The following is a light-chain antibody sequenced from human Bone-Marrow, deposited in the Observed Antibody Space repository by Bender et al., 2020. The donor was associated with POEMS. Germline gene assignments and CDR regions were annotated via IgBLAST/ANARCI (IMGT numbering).Light chain of an antibody. V-gene: IGLV2-8*01. CDR1: SSDVGGYNY. Sequence: QSALTQPPSASGSPGQSVAISCTGTSSDVGGYNYVSWYQQHSGKAPKLIIYEVTKRPSGVPDRFSGSKSGNTASLTVSGLQAEDEADYYCSSYTSSSTWVFGGGTKLTVL. J-gene: IGLJ3*02. CDR3: SSYTSSSTWV. CDR2: EVT.